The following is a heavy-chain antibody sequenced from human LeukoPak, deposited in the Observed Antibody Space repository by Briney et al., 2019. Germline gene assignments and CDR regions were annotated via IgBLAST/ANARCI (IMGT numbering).Heavy chain of an antibody. CDR3: ARVGSKTAPFDI. CDR1: GFTFSGSA. Sequence: GGSLRLSCAASGFTFSGSAMHWVRQASGKGLEWVGRIRSKANSYATAYAASVKGRFTISRDDSKNTAYLQTNSLKTEDTAVYYCARVGSKTAPFDIWGQGTMVTVSS. D-gene: IGHD1-26*01. CDR2: IRSKANSYAT. V-gene: IGHV3-73*01. J-gene: IGHJ3*02.